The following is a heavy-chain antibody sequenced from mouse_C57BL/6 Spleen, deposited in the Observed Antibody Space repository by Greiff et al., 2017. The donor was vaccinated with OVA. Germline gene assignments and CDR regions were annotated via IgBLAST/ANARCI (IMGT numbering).Heavy chain of an antibody. CDR2: IYPGDGDT. D-gene: IGHD2-3*01. CDR1: GYAFSSSW. J-gene: IGHJ4*01. V-gene: IGHV1-82*01. Sequence: LEESGPELVKPGASVKISCKASGYAFSSSWMNWVKQRPGKGLEWIGRIYPGDGDTNYNGKFKGKATLTADKSSSTAYMQLSSLTSEDSAVYFCARWLLREGAMDYWGQGTSVTVSS. CDR3: ARWLLREGAMDY.